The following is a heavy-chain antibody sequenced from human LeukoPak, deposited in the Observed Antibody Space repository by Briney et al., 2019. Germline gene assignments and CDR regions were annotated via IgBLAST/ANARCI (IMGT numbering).Heavy chain of an antibody. J-gene: IGHJ4*02. CDR1: GFTVSSNS. CDR2: IKQDGSEK. V-gene: IGHV3-7*01. CDR3: ARVEGLWFGEGAFDY. Sequence: GGSLRLSCTVSGFTVSSNSMSWVRQAPGKGLEWVANIKQDGSEKYYVDSVKGRFTISRDNAKNSLYLQMNSLRAEDTAVYYCARVEGLWFGEGAFDYWGQGTLVTVSS. D-gene: IGHD3-10*01.